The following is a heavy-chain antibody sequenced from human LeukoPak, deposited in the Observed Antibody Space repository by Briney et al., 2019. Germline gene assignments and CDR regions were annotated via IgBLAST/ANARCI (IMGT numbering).Heavy chain of an antibody. V-gene: IGHV4-30-2*01. D-gene: IGHD4-23*01. Sequence: SETLSLTCTVSGGSISSGGYYWSWIRQPPGKGLEWIGYIYHSGSTYYNPSLKSRVTISVDRSKNQFSLKLSSVTAADTAVYYCARGSNYGGSASAPTCYHLYY. CDR1: GGSISSGGYY. CDR3: ARGSNYGGSASAPTCYHLYY. CDR2: IYHSGST. J-gene: IGHJ6*01.